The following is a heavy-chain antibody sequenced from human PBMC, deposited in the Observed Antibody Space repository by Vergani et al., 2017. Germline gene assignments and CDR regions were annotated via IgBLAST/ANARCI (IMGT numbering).Heavy chain of an antibody. J-gene: IGHJ4*02. CDR1: GFTFSSYS. V-gene: IGHV3-21*01. Sequence: EVQLVESGGGLVKPGGSLRLSCAASGFTFSSYSMNWVRQAPGKGLEWVSSISSSSSYIYYADSVKGRFTISRDNAKNSLYLQMNSLRAEDTAVYYCARDRYWTNGVCYIFDDWGQGTLVTVSS. CDR3: ARDRYWTNGVCYIFDD. CDR2: ISSSSSYI. D-gene: IGHD2-8*01.